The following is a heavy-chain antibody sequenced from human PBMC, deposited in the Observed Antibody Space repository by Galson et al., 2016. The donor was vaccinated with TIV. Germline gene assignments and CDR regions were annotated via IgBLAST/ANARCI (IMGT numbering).Heavy chain of an antibody. V-gene: IGHV3-21*01. CDR3: ARDRDYYDSSSYSPDAFDM. CDR2: ISSSSDYR. CDR1: GFIFRRYS. D-gene: IGHD3-22*01. J-gene: IGHJ3*02. Sequence: SLRLSCAASGFIFRRYSMDWVRQAPGKGLEWVSTISSSSDYRFYADSVKGRFTISRDNARNSLQLQINSLRVEDTAVYYCARDRDYYDSSSYSPDAFDMWGQGQMVIVSS.